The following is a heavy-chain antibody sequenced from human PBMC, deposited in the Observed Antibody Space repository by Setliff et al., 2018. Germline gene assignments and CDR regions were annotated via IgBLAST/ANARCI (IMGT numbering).Heavy chain of an antibody. V-gene: IGHV3-53*01. J-gene: IGHJ6*03. D-gene: IGHD4-17*01. CDR3: TTSISEDYDYGENEGVYYYYYYMDV. CDR1: GFTFRGYS. Sequence: HPGGSLRLSCATSGFTFRGYSLTWVRQAPGKGLEWVAGIDQISRTYYPDSMKGRFTISRDDSKNTLYLQMNSLKTEDTAVYYCTTSISEDYDYGENEGVYYYYYYMDVWGKGTTVTVSS. CDR2: IDQISRT.